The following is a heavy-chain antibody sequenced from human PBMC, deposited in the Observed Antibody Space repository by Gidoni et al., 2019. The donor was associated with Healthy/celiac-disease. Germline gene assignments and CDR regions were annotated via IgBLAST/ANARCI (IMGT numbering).Heavy chain of an antibody. J-gene: IGHJ3*02. CDR3: AKDVYSYGRRGHDAFDI. D-gene: IGHD5-18*01. CDR1: GFTFSSYA. CDR2: ISGSGGST. Sequence: EVQLLESGGGLVQPGGSLRLSCAASGFTFSSYAMSWVRQAPGKGLEWVSAISGSGGSTYYADSVKGRFTISRDNSKNTLYLQMNSLRAEDTAVYYCAKDVYSYGRRGHDAFDIWGQGTMVTVSS. V-gene: IGHV3-23*01.